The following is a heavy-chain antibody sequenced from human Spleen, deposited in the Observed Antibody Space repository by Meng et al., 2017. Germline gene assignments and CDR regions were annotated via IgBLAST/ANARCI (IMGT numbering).Heavy chain of an antibody. CDR2: IYYSGNT. Sequence: LSCTVSDDSISSYYWNWIRQPPGKELQWIGYIYYSGNTNYNPSLKSRVTISIDRPKNQFSLRLTSVTAADTAVYYCARGVGMTTVNIFDYWGQGTLVTVSS. J-gene: IGHJ4*02. CDR3: ARGVGMTTVNIFDY. V-gene: IGHV4-59*01. CDR1: DDSISSYY. D-gene: IGHD4-17*01.